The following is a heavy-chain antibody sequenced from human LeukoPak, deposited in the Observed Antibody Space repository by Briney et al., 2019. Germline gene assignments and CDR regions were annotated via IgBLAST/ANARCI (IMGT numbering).Heavy chain of an antibody. Sequence: ASVKVSCKASGYTFTVNHMYWVRQAPGQGLELMGWINPETGGTNYAQKFQGRVTMTGDTSISTAYMELSSLKSDDTAVYYCARELGINAFDIWAKGQWSPSLQ. CDR2: INPETGGT. J-gene: IGHJ3*02. CDR1: GYTFTVNH. CDR3: ARELGINAFDI. V-gene: IGHV1-2*02. D-gene: IGHD7-27*01.